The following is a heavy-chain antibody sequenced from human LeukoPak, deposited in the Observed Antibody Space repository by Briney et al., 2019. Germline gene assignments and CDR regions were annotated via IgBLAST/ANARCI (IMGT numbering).Heavy chain of an antibody. V-gene: IGHV4-59*01. CDR3: ARASYDFWSGYFMQVWFDP. Sequence: SETLSLTCTVSGGSISSYYWSWIRQPPGKGLEGIGYIYYSGSTNYNPSLKSRVTISVDTSKNQSSLKLSSVTAADTAVYYCARASYDFWSGYFMQVWFDPWGQGTLVTVSS. D-gene: IGHD3-3*01. J-gene: IGHJ5*02. CDR1: GGSISSYY. CDR2: IYYSGST.